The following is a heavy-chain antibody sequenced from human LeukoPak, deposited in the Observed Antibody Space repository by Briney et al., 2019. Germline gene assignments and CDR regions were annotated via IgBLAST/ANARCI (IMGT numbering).Heavy chain of an antibody. D-gene: IGHD2-15*01. CDR3: ARSRDIVVVVANYYYYYGMDV. CDR1: GDTFSSYA. J-gene: IGHJ6*04. V-gene: IGHV1-69*06. CDR2: IIPIFGTA. Sequence: ASVKVSCKASGDTFSSYAISWVRQAPGQGLEWMGGIIPIFGTANYAQKFQGRVTITADKSTSTAYMELSSLRSEDTAVYYCARSRDIVVVVANYYYYYGMDVWGKGTTVTVSS.